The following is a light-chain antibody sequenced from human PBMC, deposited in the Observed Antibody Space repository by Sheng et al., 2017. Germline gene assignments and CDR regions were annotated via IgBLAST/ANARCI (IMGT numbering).Light chain of an antibody. CDR3: QQRSDWPPNGFT. J-gene: IGKJ3*01. CDR2: GAS. CDR1: QSVSSSN. V-gene: IGKV3D-20*02. Sequence: EIVLTQSPGTLSLSPGERATLSCRASQSVSSSNLAWYQQKPGQAPRLLIYGASSRATGIPDRFSGSGSGTDFILTISGLAPEDSAVYYCQQRSDWPPNGFTFGPGTKVHIK.